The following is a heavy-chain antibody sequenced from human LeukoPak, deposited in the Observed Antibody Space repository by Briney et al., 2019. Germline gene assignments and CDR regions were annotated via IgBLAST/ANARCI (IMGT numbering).Heavy chain of an antibody. J-gene: IGHJ4*02. CDR1: GGSISSYY. CDR2: IYYSGST. V-gene: IGHV4-59*08. D-gene: IGHD6-19*01. CDR3: ARHKIGIAVAVFDY. Sequence: PSETLSLTCTVSGGSISSYYWSWIRQPPGKGLEWIGYIYYSGSTNYNPSLKSRVTISVDTSKNQFSLKLSSVTAADTAVYYCARHKIGIAVAVFDYWGQGTLVTVSS.